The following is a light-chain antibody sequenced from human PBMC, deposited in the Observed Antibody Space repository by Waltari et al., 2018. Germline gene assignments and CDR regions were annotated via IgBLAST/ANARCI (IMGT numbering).Light chain of an antibody. V-gene: IGLV2-8*01. CDR3: AGWDDSLSRWV. Sequence: QSALTQPPSASGSPGQSVTISCTGTSSDVGAYNSVSWYQLHPGKAPKSLIYEFTKRPPGVPDRCSASKSGASASLTISRLRSEDEAAYYCAGWDDSLSRWVFGGGTTLTVL. CDR2: EFT. CDR1: SSDVGAYNS. J-gene: IGLJ3*02.